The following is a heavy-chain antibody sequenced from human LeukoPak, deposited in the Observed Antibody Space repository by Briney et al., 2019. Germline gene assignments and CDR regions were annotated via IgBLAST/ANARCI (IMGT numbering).Heavy chain of an antibody. Sequence: SETLSLTCTVSGGSISSYYWSWIRQPAGKGLEWIGRIYTSGSTNYNPSLKSRVTISVDTSKNQFSLKLSSVTAADTAVYYCARSSIAVAHDAFDIWGQGTMVTVSS. J-gene: IGHJ3*02. CDR3: ARSSIAVAHDAFDI. CDR2: IYTSGST. D-gene: IGHD6-19*01. V-gene: IGHV4-4*07. CDR1: GGSISSYY.